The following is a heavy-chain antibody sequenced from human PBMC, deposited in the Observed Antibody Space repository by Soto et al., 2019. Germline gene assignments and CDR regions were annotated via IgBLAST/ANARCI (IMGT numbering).Heavy chain of an antibody. CDR3: VGAGHWSS. J-gene: IGHJ5*02. V-gene: IGHV3-48*01. D-gene: IGHD6-19*01. Sequence: EVQLVESGGGLVQPGGSVRLSCVASGFSFSKYSMNWVRQAPGKGLEWISYIGNDTGTKYYADSVKGRFTISRDNAKNSLYLQMNSLRGDDTALYDCVGAGHWSSWGQGTVVTVSS. CDR1: GFSFSKYS. CDR2: IGNDTGTK.